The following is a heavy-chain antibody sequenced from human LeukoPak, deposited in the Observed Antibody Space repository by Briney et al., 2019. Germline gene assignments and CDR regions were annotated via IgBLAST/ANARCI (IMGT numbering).Heavy chain of an antibody. V-gene: IGHV3-30*02. CDR3: AKPPAHDYYYYYYMDV. CDR1: GFTLSSYG. D-gene: IGHD2-2*01. CDR2: IRYDGSNK. J-gene: IGHJ6*03. Sequence: GGSLRLSCAASGFTLSSYGMHWVRQAPGKGLEWVAFIRYDGSNKYYADSVKGRFTISRDNSKNTLYLQMNSLRAEDTAVYYCAKPPAHDYYYYYYMDVWGKGTTVTVSS.